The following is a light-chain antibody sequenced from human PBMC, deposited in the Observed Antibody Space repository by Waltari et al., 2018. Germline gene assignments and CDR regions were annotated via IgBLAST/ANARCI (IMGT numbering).Light chain of an antibody. Sequence: DIQMTQSPSSLSASVGDRVTITCRASKSISSYLNWYQQKPGKAPKPLIYAASSLQSGFPSRFSGSGSGTDFTLTISSLQPEDFATYYCQQSYSTPRTFGQGTKVEIK. CDR1: KSISSY. CDR3: QQSYSTPRT. CDR2: AAS. J-gene: IGKJ1*01. V-gene: IGKV1-39*01.